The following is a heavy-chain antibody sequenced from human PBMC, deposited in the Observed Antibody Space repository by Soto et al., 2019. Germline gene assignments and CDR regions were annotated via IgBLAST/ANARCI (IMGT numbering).Heavy chain of an antibody. CDR1: GFTLNDYY. J-gene: IGHJ4*01. Sequence: EVQLVESGGGLVQPGGSLRLSCAASGFTLNDYYMSWVRQAPGKGLEWVGNIKGDGSDAHYVDSVRGRFTIARDSADNSIHLQMNNLRVEDTAMYYCARYPVTADWGHGTLVTVSS. V-gene: IGHV3-7*03. CDR3: ARYPVTAD. CDR2: IKGDGSDA.